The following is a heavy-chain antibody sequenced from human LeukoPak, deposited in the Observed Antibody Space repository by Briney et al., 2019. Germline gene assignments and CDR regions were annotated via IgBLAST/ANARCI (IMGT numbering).Heavy chain of an antibody. CDR1: GGSISSYY. Sequence: SETLSLTCTVSGGSISSYYWSWIRQSPGKGLEWIGYVYYIGNTNYNPSLKSRVTISVDTSKNQFSLKLSSVTAADTAVYYCARHQYAYYYFGYWGRGTLVTVSS. CDR3: ARHQYAYYYFGY. CDR2: VYYIGNT. D-gene: IGHD3-16*01. J-gene: IGHJ4*02. V-gene: IGHV4-59*08.